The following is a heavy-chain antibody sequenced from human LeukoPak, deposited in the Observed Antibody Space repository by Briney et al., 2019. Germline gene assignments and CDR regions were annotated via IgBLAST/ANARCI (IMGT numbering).Heavy chain of an antibody. CDR1: VGSISNYY. J-gene: IGHJ4*02. CDR2: IYTSGST. CDR3: ARGGYSVDY. V-gene: IGHV4-4*07. D-gene: IGHD2-21*01. Sequence: PSETLSLTCSVCVGSISNYYWSWIRQPAGKGLEWIGRIYTSGSTNYNPSLKSRVTMSVDTSKNQFSLKLNSVTAADTAVYYCARGGYSVDYWGQGTLVTVSS.